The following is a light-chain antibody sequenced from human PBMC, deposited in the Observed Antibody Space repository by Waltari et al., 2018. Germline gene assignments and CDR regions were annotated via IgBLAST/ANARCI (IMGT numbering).Light chain of an antibody. J-gene: IGKJ4*01. CDR3: QQYYSSPFT. V-gene: IGKV4-1*01. CDR2: WAS. Sequence: DIVMTQSPDTPSVSLGERATINCKSSQSIFYTSNNKKYLAWYQQKPGQPPKLLIYWASTRESGVPDRFSGSGSGTDFTLTISSLQAEDVAVYYCQQYYSSPFTFGGGTKVEIK. CDR1: QSIFYTSNNKKY.